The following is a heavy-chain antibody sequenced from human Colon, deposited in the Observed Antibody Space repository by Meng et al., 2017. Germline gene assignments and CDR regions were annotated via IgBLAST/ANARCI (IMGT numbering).Heavy chain of an antibody. Sequence: GESLKISCADSGFTFSSHWMHWVRQAPGKGLEWVSAISGSGGSTYYADSVKGRFTISRDNSKNTLYLQMNSLRAEDTAVYYCAHRTTSGYWGQGTLVTVSS. J-gene: IGHJ4*02. CDR2: ISGSGGST. D-gene: IGHD1-7*01. V-gene: IGHV3-23*01. CDR1: GFTFSSHW. CDR3: AHRTTSGY.